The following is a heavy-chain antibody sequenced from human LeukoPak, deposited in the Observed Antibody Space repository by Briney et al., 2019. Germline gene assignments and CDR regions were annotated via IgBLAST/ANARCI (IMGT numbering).Heavy chain of an antibody. CDR1: GGSISSYY. D-gene: IGHD6-13*01. CDR2: IYTTGST. J-gene: IGHJ5*02. Sequence: SETLSLTCTVSGGSISSYYWSWIRQPAGKGLDWIGRIYTTGSTNYNPSLKSRVTISVDTSKNQFSLKLSSVSAADTAVYYCARDRTQWLSSNWYGPFDPWGQGTLVTVSS. CDR3: ARDRTQWLSSNWYGPFDP. V-gene: IGHV4-4*07.